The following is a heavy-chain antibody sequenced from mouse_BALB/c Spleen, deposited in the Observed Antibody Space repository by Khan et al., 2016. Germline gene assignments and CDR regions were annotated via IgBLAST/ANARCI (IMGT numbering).Heavy chain of an antibody. CDR1: GYSITSDYA. CDR2: ISYSGDT. J-gene: IGHJ3*01. D-gene: IGHD1-1*02. V-gene: IGHV3-2*02. CDR3: AREDYSWFAY. Sequence: VQLQQSGPGLVKPSQSLSLTCTVTGYSITSDYAWNWIRQFPGNKLVWLGYISYSGDTHYNPSLTSRISITRDTSKNRFFLQLNSVTAEDTATYYCAREDYSWFAYWGQGTLVTVSA.